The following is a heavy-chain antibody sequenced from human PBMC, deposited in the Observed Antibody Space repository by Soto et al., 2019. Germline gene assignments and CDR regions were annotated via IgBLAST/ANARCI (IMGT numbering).Heavy chain of an antibody. CDR1: GFTFNNYW. Sequence: EVQLVESGGGLVQPGGSLRLSCAASGFTFNNYWLHWVRQAPGKGLVWVSRINGDGSNTNYADSVTGRFTISRDNAKNTVYLQMNSLRAEDTAVYYCARGARGLYYMDVWGKGTTVTASS. CDR3: ARGARGLYYMDV. J-gene: IGHJ6*03. CDR2: INGDGSNT. V-gene: IGHV3-74*01.